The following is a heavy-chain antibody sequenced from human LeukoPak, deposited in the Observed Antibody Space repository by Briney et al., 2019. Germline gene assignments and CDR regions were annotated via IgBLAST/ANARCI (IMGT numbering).Heavy chain of an antibody. CDR1: GYTFSIYG. CDR2: ISAHTGNS. V-gene: IGHV1-18*01. Sequence: ASVKVSCKASGYTFSIYGIIWVRQAPGQALEWMGWISAHTGNSDYAQKFQNRVTMTIDTSTSTAYMELRSLGSDDTAVYYCARDGKGRYDFRENDYWGQGTLVTVSS. CDR3: ARDGKGRYDFRENDY. D-gene: IGHD3-3*01. J-gene: IGHJ4*02.